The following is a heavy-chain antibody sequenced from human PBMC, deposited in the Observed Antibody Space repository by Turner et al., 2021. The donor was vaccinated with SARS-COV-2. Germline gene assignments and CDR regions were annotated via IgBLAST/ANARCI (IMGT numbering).Heavy chain of an antibody. Sequence: EVELLESGGGLVQPGGSLRLSCAASGFTFSSYAMSWVRQAPGKVLEWVSAISVSGGSTYYADSVKGRFTISRDNSKNTLYLQMNSLRAEDTAVYYCAKVPPYGDYFDYWGQGTLVTVSS. CDR3: AKVPPYGDYFDY. J-gene: IGHJ4*02. CDR1: GFTFSSYA. CDR2: ISVSGGST. V-gene: IGHV3-23*01. D-gene: IGHD4-17*01.